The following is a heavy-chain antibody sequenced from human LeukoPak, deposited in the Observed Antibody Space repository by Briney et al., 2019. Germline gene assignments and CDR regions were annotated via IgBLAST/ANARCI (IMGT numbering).Heavy chain of an antibody. J-gene: IGHJ6*03. CDR1: GFIFSSFG. D-gene: IGHD2-8*01. Sequence: GGSLRLSCAASGFIFSSFGMHWVRQAPGKGLEWVAFTQDDESNKYYAGSVKGRFTISRDNSKNTLFLQMSSLRPEGTALYYCAEQMVERPHYYYMDVWGKGTTVTVSS. CDR2: TQDDESNK. CDR3: AEQMVERPHYYYMDV. V-gene: IGHV3-30*02.